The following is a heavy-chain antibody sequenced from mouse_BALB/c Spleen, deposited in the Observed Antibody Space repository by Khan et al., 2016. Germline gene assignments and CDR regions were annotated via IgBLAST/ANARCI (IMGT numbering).Heavy chain of an antibody. CDR3: AIWLRQRNWVAY. CDR1: GYSITSDYA. D-gene: IGHD2-2*01. CDR2: ISYSGRS. V-gene: IGHV3-2*02. J-gene: IGHJ3*01. Sequence: EVQLQESGPGLVKPSQSLSLTCTVTGYSITSDYAWNWIRQFPGNKLEWMGYISYSGRSSYNPSLKSRIAITRDRAKNQFYLQLNSVTTDDTATYYWAIWLRQRNWVAYWGQGTLVTVSA.